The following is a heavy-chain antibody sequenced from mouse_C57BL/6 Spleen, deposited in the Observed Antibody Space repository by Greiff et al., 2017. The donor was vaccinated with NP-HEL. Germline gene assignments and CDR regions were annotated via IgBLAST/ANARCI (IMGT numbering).Heavy chain of an antibody. CDR1: GYTFTDYE. D-gene: IGHD2-3*01. J-gene: IGHJ3*01. CDR2: IDPETGGT. CDR3: ARVDGYYRVFAH. V-gene: IGHV1-15*01. Sequence: QVQLQQSGAELVRPGASVTLSCKASGYTFTDYEMHWVKQTPVHGLEWIGAIDPETGGTAYNQKFKGKAILTADKSSSTAYMELRSLTSEDSAVYCGARVDGYYRVFAHWGQGTLVTVSA.